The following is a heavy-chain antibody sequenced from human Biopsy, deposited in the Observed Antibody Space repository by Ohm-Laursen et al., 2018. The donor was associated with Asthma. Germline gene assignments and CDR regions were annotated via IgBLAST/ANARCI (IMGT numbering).Heavy chain of an antibody. CDR3: ARVASYGDLYFGIDV. V-gene: IGHV4-30-4*02. CDR2: VFWSGTT. D-gene: IGHD4-17*01. CDR1: GAYIGSRDHH. Sequence: SDTLSLTCTVSGAYIGSRDHHWSWIRQSPGTGLEWIGFVFWSGTTHYSRSLEPRLSISIDATRNEFSMRLRSVTAADTAVYFCARVASYGDLYFGIDVWGPGTTVSV. J-gene: IGHJ6*02.